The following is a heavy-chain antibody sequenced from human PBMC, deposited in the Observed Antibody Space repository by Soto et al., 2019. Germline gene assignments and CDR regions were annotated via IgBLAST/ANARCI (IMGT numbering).Heavy chain of an antibody. V-gene: IGHV3-15*07. CDR1: GFTFSNAW. J-gene: IGHJ4*02. CDR2: IKSKTDGGTT. CDR3: TTDVFSSSWYVRDY. Sequence: GGSLRLSCAASGFTFSNAWMNWVRQAPGKGLEWVGRIKSKTDGGTTDYAAPVKGRFTISRDDSKNTLYLQMNSLKTEDTAVYYCTTDVFSSSWYVRDYWGQGTLVTVSS. D-gene: IGHD6-13*01.